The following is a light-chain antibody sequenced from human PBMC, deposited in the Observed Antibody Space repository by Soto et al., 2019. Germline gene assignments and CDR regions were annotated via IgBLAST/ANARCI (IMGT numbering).Light chain of an antibody. CDR1: QSVSTY. V-gene: IGKV3-11*01. J-gene: IGKJ4*02. CDR3: QQSSNWPLT. Sequence: EIVLTQSPATLSLSPGEEATLFCRASQSVSTYLAWYQHKPGQAPRLLIYDASNRATGIPARFSGSGSGTDFTLNISSLEPEDCAVYYCQQSSNWPLTFGGGTKVEIK. CDR2: DAS.